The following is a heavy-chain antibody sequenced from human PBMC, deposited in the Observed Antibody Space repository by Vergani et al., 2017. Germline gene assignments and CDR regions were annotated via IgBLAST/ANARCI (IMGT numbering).Heavy chain of an antibody. V-gene: IGHV3-23*01. CDR2: ISGSGGST. CDR1: GFTFSSYA. J-gene: IGHJ4*02. CDR3: AKDGGVGIVVVPAASPYYFDY. Sequence: EVQLLESGGGLVQPGGSLRLSCAASGFTFSSYAMSWVRQAPGKGLEWVSAISGSGGSTYYADSVKGRFTISRDNSKNTLYLQMNSLRAEDTAVYYCAKDGGVGIVVVPAASPYYFDYWGQGTLVTVSS. D-gene: IGHD2-2*03.